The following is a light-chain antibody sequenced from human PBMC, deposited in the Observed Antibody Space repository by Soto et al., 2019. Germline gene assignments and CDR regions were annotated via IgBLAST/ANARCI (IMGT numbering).Light chain of an antibody. CDR3: QQYNSYPVWT. CDR2: KAS. CDR1: QSIDKY. J-gene: IGKJ1*01. V-gene: IGKV1-5*03. Sequence: DNQMTQSPSTLSASVGDRVTITCRASQSIDKYLAWYQQKPGKAPKLLISKASTLQSGVPSRFSGSGSGTEFTLTISSLQPDDFATYYCQQYNSYPVWTFGQGTKVEIK.